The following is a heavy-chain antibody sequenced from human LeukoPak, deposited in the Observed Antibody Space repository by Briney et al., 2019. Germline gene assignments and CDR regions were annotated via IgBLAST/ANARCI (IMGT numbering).Heavy chain of an antibody. D-gene: IGHD3-22*01. CDR3: ARVVDDSRSDYFDY. J-gene: IGHJ4*02. CDR1: GGTFSNNV. CDR2: IIPIVGIA. Sequence: GASVKVSCKASGGTFSNNVISWVRQAPGQGLEWMGRIIPIVGIANYAQKFQGRVTITADKSTCTAYMELSSLRSEDTAVYYCARVVDDSRSDYFDYWGQGTLVTVSS. V-gene: IGHV1-69*04.